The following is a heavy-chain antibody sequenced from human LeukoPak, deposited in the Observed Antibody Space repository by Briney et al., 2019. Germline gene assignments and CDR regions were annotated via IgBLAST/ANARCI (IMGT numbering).Heavy chain of an antibody. Sequence: GGSLRLSCAASGFTFSSYSMNWVRQAPGKGLEWVSSISSDSSYIYYADSVKGRFTISRDNAKTPLYLQMNSLSADDTAVYYCARDGYGDYYFDYWGQGTLVTVSS. CDR3: ARDGYGDYYFDY. CDR1: GFTFSSYS. J-gene: IGHJ4*02. CDR2: ISSDSSYI. D-gene: IGHD4-17*01. V-gene: IGHV3-21*01.